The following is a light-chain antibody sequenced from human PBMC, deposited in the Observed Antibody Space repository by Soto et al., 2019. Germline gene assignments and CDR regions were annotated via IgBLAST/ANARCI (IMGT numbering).Light chain of an antibody. V-gene: IGLV2-8*01. CDR2: EVS. J-gene: IGLJ1*01. CDR1: SSDVGGYNY. CDR3: SSYAGSNLYV. Sequence: QSVLTQPPSASGSPGQSVTISCTGTSSDVGGYNYVSWYQQHPGKAPKLMIYEVSKRPSGVPDRFSVSKSGNTASLTVSGLQAEDEADYYCSSYAGSNLYVFGTGTKLTVL.